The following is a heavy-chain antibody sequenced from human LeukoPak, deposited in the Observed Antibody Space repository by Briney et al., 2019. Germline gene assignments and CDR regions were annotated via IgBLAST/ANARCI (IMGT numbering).Heavy chain of an antibody. V-gene: IGHV4-59*01. CDR3: ARGGVITTSYFDY. J-gene: IGHJ4*02. Sequence: PSETLSLTCTVSGGSISSYYWSWIRQPPGKGLEWIGYIYYSGSTNYNPSLKSRVTISVDTSKNQFSLKLSSVTAADTAVYYCARGGVITTSYFDYWGQETLVTVSS. D-gene: IGHD3-22*01. CDR2: IYYSGST. CDR1: GGSISSYY.